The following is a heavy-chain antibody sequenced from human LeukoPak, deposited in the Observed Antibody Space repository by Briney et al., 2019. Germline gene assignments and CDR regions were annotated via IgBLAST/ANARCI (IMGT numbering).Heavy chain of an antibody. CDR1: GFTFSSYA. CDR3: ARIRISSGYYEPFDY. CDR2: ISNDGSTK. V-gene: IGHV3-30-3*01. Sequence: GGSLRLSCAASGFTFSSYAMHWVRQAPGKGLEWVAVISNDGSTKYYADSVKGRFIISRDNSKNTLYLQMNSLRAEDTAVYYCARIRISSGYYEPFDYWGQGTLVTVSS. D-gene: IGHD6-19*01. J-gene: IGHJ4*02.